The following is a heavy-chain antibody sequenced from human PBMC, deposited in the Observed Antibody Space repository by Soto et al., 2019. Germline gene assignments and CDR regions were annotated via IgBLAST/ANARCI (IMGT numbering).Heavy chain of an antibody. D-gene: IGHD2-2*03. CDR1: GDSITRYY. Sequence: QVQLQESGPGLVKPSETLSLTCTVSGDSITRYYCSWIRQPPGKALEWIGYIYNSGSTDNNPSLKSRVTISLDPAKKQFSLKLKSVTAADTAVYYCARDLGIGSGPFDAWGQGTMVTVSA. J-gene: IGHJ3*01. CDR2: IYNSGST. V-gene: IGHV4-4*08. CDR3: ARDLGIGSGPFDA.